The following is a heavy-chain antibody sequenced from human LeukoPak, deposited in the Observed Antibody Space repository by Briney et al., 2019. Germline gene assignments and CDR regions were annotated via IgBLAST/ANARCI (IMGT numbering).Heavy chain of an antibody. D-gene: IGHD3-3*01. CDR3: ARLSSNIDLRSINVHFDI. J-gene: IGHJ3*02. CDR1: GGSISSYY. V-gene: IGHV4-59*08. CDR2: IYYSGST. Sequence: SETLSLTCTVSGGSISSYYWSWIRQPPGKGLEWIGYIYYSGSTNYNPSLKSRVTISVDTSKNQFSLKLSSVTAADTAVYYCARLSSNIDLRSINVHFDIWGQGTMVTVSS.